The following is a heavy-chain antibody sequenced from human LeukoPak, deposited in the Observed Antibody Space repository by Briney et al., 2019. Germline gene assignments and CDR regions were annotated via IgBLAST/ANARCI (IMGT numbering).Heavy chain of an antibody. Sequence: GGSLRLSCAASGFTFGDYAMHWVRQPPGEGLEWVSGISWDSGSIGYADSVKGRFTISRDNAKNSLYLQMNSLRAEDMALYYCAKVATRYYDSSGYYSHYFDYWGQGTLVTVSS. V-gene: IGHV3-9*03. CDR3: AKVATRYYDSSGYYSHYFDY. CDR1: GFTFGDYA. J-gene: IGHJ4*02. D-gene: IGHD3-22*01. CDR2: ISWDSGSI.